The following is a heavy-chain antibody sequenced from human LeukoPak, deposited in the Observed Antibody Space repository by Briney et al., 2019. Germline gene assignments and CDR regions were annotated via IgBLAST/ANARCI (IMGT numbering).Heavy chain of an antibody. V-gene: IGHV3-7*04. CDR3: TKDRTSSSPYGMDV. D-gene: IGHD2-2*01. J-gene: IGHJ6*02. CDR2: IKQDGSEK. CDR1: TFTLNNYW. Sequence: GGSLRLSCTASTFTLNNYWMSWVRQAPGKGLEWVANIKQDGSEKYYVDSVKGRFTISRDNAKNSLYLQMNSLRAEDTAMYFCTKDRTSSSPYGMDVWGQGTTVTVSS.